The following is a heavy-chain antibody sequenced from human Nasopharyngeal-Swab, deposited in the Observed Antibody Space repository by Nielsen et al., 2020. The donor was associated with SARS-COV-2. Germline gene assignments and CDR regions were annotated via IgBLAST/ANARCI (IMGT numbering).Heavy chain of an antibody. CDR1: GYSFTSYW. D-gene: IGHD4-11*01. CDR2: IYPGDSDT. Sequence: GGSLRLSCKGSGYSFTSYWIGWVRQMPGKGLEWMGIIYPGDSDTRYSPSFQGQVTISADKSISTAYLQWSSLKASDTAMYYCARHSTTVTTVYYYGMDVWGQGTTVTVSS. V-gene: IGHV5-51*01. CDR3: ARHSTTVTTVYYYGMDV. J-gene: IGHJ6*02.